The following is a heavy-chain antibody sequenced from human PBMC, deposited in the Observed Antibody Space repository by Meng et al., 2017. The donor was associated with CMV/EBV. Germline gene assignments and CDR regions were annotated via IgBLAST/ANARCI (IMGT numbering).Heavy chain of an antibody. D-gene: IGHD2-2*02. CDR2: ISSSSSYI. J-gene: IGHJ5*02. CDR3: ARDLGGCSSTSCYKGWFDP. CDR1: TFSSYS. Sequence: TFSSYSMNWGRQAPGKGLEWVSSISSSSSYIYYADSVKGQFTISRDNAKNSLYLQMNNLRAEDTAVYYCARDLGGCSSTSCYKGWFDPWGQGTLVTVSS. V-gene: IGHV3-21*01.